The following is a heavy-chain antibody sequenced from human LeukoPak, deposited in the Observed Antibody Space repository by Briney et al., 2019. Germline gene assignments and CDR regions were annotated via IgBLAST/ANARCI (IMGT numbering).Heavy chain of an antibody. J-gene: IGHJ4*02. Sequence: GGSLRLSCEASGFTFSSYSMNWVRQAPGKGLEWVQSISSSSSYIYYADSVKGRFTISRDNAKNSLYLQMNSLRAEDTAVYYCARSPYSSSWYYFDYWGQGTLVTVSS. CDR3: ARSPYSSSWYYFDY. CDR1: GFTFSSYS. CDR2: ISSSSSYI. D-gene: IGHD6-13*01. V-gene: IGHV3-21*01.